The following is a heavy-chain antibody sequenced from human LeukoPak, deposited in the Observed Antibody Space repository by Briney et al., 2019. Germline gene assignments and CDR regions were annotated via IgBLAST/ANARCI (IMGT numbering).Heavy chain of an antibody. Sequence: PGGSLRLSCAASGFTFSSYGMHWVRQAPGKGLEWVAVISYDGSNKYYADSVKGRFTISRDDSKNTLYLQMNSLRAEDTAVYYCARDWDGDRTCWFDPWGQGTLVTVSS. CDR1: GFTFSSYG. CDR3: ARDWDGDRTCWFDP. J-gene: IGHJ5*02. V-gene: IGHV3-30*03. D-gene: IGHD7-27*01. CDR2: ISYDGSNK.